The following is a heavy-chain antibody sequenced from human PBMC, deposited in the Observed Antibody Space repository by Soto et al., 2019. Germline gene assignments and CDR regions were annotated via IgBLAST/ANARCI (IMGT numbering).Heavy chain of an antibody. J-gene: IGHJ6*02. CDR3: ARGRPNYYGMDV. V-gene: IGHV1-69*13. D-gene: IGHD6-25*01. Sequence: SVKVSCKASGGTFSSYSISWVRQAPGQGLEWMGGIIPIFGTANYAQKFQGRVTITADESTSTAYMELSSLRSEDTAVYYCARGRPNYYGMDVWGQGTTVTVSS. CDR1: GGTFSSYS. CDR2: IIPIFGTA.